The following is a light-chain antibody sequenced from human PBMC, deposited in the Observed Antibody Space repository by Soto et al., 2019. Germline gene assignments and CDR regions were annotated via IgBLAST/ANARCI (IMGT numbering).Light chain of an antibody. Sequence: QPVLTQPPSASGTPGQRVTIACSGGSSNIESNTVNWDQQVPGTAPKLLVYSNNQRPSGVPDRFSGSQAGTSASLAISGLQSEDEADYYCATWDDSLNGWVIGGGTQLTVL. CDR2: SNN. CDR3: ATWDDSLNGWV. V-gene: IGLV1-44*01. J-gene: IGLJ2*01. CDR1: SSNIESNT.